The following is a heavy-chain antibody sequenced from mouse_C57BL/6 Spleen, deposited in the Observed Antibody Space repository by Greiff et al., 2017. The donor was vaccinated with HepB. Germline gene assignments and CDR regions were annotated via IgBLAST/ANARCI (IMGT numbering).Heavy chain of an antibody. D-gene: IGHD1-1*01. Sequence: QVQLQQPGTELVKPGASVKLSCKASGYTFTSYWMHWVKQRPGQGLEWIGNINPSNGGTNYNEKFKSKATLTVDKSSSTAYMQLSSLTSEDSAVYYCARSFYCYGSSYPWFAYWGQGTLVTVSA. V-gene: IGHV1-53*01. CDR1: GYTFTSYW. J-gene: IGHJ3*01. CDR2: INPSNGGT. CDR3: ARSFYCYGSSYPWFAY.